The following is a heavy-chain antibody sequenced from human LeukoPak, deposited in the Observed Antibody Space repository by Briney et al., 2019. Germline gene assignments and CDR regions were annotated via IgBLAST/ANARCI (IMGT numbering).Heavy chain of an antibody. CDR3: ATFGVYSGYDFDY. CDR2: INLNSGGT. CDR1: GYTFTGYY. D-gene: IGHD5-12*01. J-gene: IGHJ4*02. Sequence: ASVKVSCKASGYTFTGYYMHWVRQAPGQGLEWMGWINLNSGGTNYAQKFQGRVTMTRDTSISTAYMELSRLRSDDTAVYYCATFGVYSGYDFDYWGQGTLVTVSS. V-gene: IGHV1-2*02.